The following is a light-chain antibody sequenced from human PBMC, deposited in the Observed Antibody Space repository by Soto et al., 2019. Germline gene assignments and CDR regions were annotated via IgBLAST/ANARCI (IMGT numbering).Light chain of an antibody. CDR1: QSLVDSAGTTH. CDR2: TIS. CDR3: MQTAQFPRT. V-gene: IGKV2-24*01. Sequence: DIVMTQTPLSSPVTLGQPASISCRSSQSLVDSAGTTHLSWLHQRPGQPPRLLIYTISKRFSGVPGRFSGSGAGTDFTLKISRVEAEDVGVYYCMQTAQFPRTFGQGTKVEIK. J-gene: IGKJ1*01.